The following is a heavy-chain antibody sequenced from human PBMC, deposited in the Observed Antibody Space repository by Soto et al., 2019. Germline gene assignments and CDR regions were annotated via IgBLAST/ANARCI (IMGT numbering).Heavy chain of an antibody. Sequence: SETLSLTCAVYGGSFSGCYWSWIRQPPGKGLEWIGEINHSGSTNYNPSLKSRVTISVDTSKNQFSLKLSSVTAADTAVYYCARGRGIAAAGTSGFYFDYWGQGTLVTVSS. CDR2: INHSGST. CDR3: ARGRGIAAAGTSGFYFDY. CDR1: GGSFSGCY. V-gene: IGHV4-34*01. D-gene: IGHD6-13*01. J-gene: IGHJ4*02.